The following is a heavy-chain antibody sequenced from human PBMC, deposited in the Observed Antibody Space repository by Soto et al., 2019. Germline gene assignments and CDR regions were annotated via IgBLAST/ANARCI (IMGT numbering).Heavy chain of an antibody. CDR3: ARDRRSFDFWSGYLYDTFDY. CDR2: ISSSSSYI. CDR1: GFTFSSYS. V-gene: IGHV3-21*01. J-gene: IGHJ4*02. D-gene: IGHD3-3*01. Sequence: PGGSLRLSCAASGFTFSSYSMNWVRQAPGKGLEWVSSISSSSSYIYYADSVKGRFTISRDNAKNSLYLQMNSLRAEDTAVYYCARDRRSFDFWSGYLYDTFDYWGQGTLVTVSS.